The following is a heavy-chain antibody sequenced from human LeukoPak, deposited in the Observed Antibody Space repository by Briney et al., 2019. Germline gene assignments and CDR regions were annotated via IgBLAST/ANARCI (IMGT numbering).Heavy chain of an antibody. J-gene: IGHJ6*03. CDR3: ARDTEGYCTNGVCYDGYMDV. Sequence: GGSLRLSCAASGFTFSSYSMNWVRQAPGKGLEWVSSISSSSSYIYYADSVKGRFTISRDNAKNSLYLQMNSLRAEDTAVYYCARDTEGYCTNGVCYDGYMDVWGKGTTVTVSS. D-gene: IGHD2-8*01. V-gene: IGHV3-21*01. CDR2: ISSSSSYI. CDR1: GFTFSSYS.